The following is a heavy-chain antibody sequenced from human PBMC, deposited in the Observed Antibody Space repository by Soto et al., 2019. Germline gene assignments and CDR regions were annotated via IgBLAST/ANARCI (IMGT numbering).Heavy chain of an antibody. D-gene: IGHD3-16*01. Sequence: ESGGGLVQPGGSLRLSCAASGFTFRTYWMTWVRRPPGKGLEWVANLDQDGSERYYVDSVRGRFTISRDNAKNSLYLQMNSLRAEDTAVYYCVCGGNFFVYWGQGTLVTVSP. CDR1: GFTFRTYW. V-gene: IGHV3-7*01. CDR2: LDQDGSER. CDR3: VCGGNFFVY. J-gene: IGHJ4*02.